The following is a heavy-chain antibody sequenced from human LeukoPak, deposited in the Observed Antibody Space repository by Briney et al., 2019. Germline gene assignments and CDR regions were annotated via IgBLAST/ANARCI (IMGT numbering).Heavy chain of an antibody. J-gene: IGHJ4*02. D-gene: IGHD3-22*01. V-gene: IGHV1-2*06. CDR1: GYTFTGYY. CDR2: INPNSSGT. Sequence: ASVKLSCKASGYTFTGYYIHWGRQAPGQGLEWMGRINPNSSGTNYAQKSQGRVTMTRDTSISTAYRELSRLRSDDTAVYYWAREGYYDSSGYCFDYWGQGTLVTVSS. CDR3: AREGYYDSSGYCFDY.